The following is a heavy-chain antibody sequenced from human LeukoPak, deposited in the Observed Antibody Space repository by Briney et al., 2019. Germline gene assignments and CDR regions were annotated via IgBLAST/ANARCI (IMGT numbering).Heavy chain of an antibody. D-gene: IGHD3-10*01. CDR3: VYGVQGVVR. CDR2: ISGDESSS. J-gene: IGHJ1*01. Sequence: GGSLRLSCSASGFTFSAYVRHWVHQAPGKGLQDVSGISGDESSSYYADSGKGRFTISRDNSKNTLYVQMTGLRTEDAAFYYCVYGVQGVVRWGQGTLVTVSS. CDR1: GFTFSAYV. V-gene: IGHV3-64*05.